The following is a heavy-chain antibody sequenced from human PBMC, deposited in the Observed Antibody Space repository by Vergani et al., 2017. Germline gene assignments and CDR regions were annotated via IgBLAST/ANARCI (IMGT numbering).Heavy chain of an antibody. CDR1: GGSISSSSYY. D-gene: IGHD3-22*01. J-gene: IGHJ1*01. Sequence: QLQLQESGPGLVKPSETLSLTCTVSGGSISSSSYYWGWIRQPXGKVLEWIGSIYSSGSTYHNPSLKSRVTISVDTSKNHFSLRLSSVTAADTAVYYCARVGYYYDSSGYYNAEYFQHWGQGTLVTVSS. V-gene: IGHV4-39*07. CDR2: IYSSGST. CDR3: ARVGYYYDSSGYYNAEYFQH.